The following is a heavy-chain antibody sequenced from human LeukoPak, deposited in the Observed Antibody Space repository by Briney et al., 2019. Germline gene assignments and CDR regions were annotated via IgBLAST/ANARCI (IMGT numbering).Heavy chain of an antibody. D-gene: IGHD3-10*01. V-gene: IGHV3-21*01. Sequence: PGGSLRLSCAASGFTFSSYSMNWVRQAPGKGLEGVSSISSSRSYIYYADSVKGRFTISRDNAKNSLYLQMNSLRAEDTAVYYCAKGGFGELFTRGDYYYYMDVWGKGTTVTISS. CDR2: ISSSRSYI. J-gene: IGHJ6*03. CDR1: GFTFSSYS. CDR3: AKGGFGELFTRGDYYYYMDV.